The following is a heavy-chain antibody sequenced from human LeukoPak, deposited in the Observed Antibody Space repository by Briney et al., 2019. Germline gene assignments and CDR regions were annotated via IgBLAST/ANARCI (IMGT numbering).Heavy chain of an antibody. Sequence: GGSLRLSCAASGFTFRSYAMSWVRQAPGKGLEWVSAISGSGGSTYYADSVKGRFTISRDNSKNTLYLQMNSLRAEDTAVYYCAKDTPYSSGWYGDAFDIWGQGTMVTVSS. CDR2: ISGSGGST. D-gene: IGHD6-19*01. J-gene: IGHJ3*02. CDR1: GFTFRSYA. CDR3: AKDTPYSSGWYGDAFDI. V-gene: IGHV3-23*01.